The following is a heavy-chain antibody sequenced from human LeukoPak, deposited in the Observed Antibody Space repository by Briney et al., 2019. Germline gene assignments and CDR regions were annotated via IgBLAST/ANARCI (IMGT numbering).Heavy chain of an antibody. CDR1: GFTFSSYA. Sequence: GGSLRLSCAAPGFTFSSYAMHWVRQAPSKGLGWGAVISYDGSNKYYADSVKGRFTISRDNSKNTLYLQMNSLRAEDTAVYYCARDTAMGEYYFDYWGQGTLVTVSS. J-gene: IGHJ4*02. CDR3: ARDTAMGEYYFDY. D-gene: IGHD5-18*01. V-gene: IGHV3-30-3*01. CDR2: ISYDGSNK.